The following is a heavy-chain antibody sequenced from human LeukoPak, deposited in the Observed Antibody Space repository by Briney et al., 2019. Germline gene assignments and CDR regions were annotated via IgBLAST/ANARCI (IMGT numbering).Heavy chain of an antibody. CDR3: AKDNRRHYTSGPNPDSLH. J-gene: IGHJ4*02. V-gene: IGHV3-9*01. CDR2: ISWNSGSI. D-gene: IGHD6-19*01. Sequence: GGSLRLSCAGSGFIFNNYAMHWVRQPPGKGLERVSGISWNSGSIDYADSVKGRFTISRDNAKNSLYLQMNSLRVEDTAFYYCAKDNRRHYTSGPNPDSLHWGQGALVTVSS. CDR1: GFIFNNYA.